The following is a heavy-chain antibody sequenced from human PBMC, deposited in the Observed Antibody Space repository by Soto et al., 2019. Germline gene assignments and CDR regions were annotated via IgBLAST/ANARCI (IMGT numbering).Heavy chain of an antibody. V-gene: IGHV3-21*01. CDR2: ISSSSSYI. Sequence: PGGSLRLSCAASGFTFSSYSMNWARQAPGKGLEWVSSISSSSSYIYHADSVKGRFTISRDNAKNSLYLQMNSLRAEDTAVYYCARDGYYYDSSGYRGGYFDYWGQGTLVTVSS. J-gene: IGHJ4*02. CDR3: ARDGYYYDSSGYRGGYFDY. D-gene: IGHD3-22*01. CDR1: GFTFSSYS.